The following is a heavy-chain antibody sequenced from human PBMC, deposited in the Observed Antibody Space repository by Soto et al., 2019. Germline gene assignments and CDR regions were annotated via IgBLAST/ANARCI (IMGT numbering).Heavy chain of an antibody. D-gene: IGHD6-25*01. Sequence: PSETLSLTCTVSRGCISSGTNYWAWIRQPPGKGLELISNIYYSGIAFYNPSLKSRVTISLDTSKNQFSLKLRSVTAADTAVYYCARNEAGWYFDSWGQGTLVTVSS. V-gene: IGHV4-39*01. CDR3: ARNEAGWYFDS. CDR1: RGCISSGTNY. J-gene: IGHJ4*02. CDR2: IYYSGIA.